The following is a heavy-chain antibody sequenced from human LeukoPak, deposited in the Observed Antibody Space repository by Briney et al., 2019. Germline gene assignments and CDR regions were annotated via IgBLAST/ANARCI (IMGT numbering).Heavy chain of an antibody. D-gene: IGHD2-21*01. CDR3: ARQAYCGGDCFYYYMDV. CDR2: INPNSGGT. J-gene: IGHJ6*03. CDR1: GYTFTDYY. V-gene: IGHV1-2*02. Sequence: ASVEVSCKASGYTFTDYYMRWVRQAPGQGLEWMGWINPNSGGTNFAQKFQGRVTMTRGTSISTVYMELSRLRSDDTAVYYCARQAYCGGDCFYYYMDVWGKGTTVTVSS.